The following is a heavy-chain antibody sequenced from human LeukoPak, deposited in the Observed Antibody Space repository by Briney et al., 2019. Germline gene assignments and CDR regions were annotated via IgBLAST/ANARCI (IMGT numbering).Heavy chain of an antibody. CDR3: ARAYYDSSGYYYVGLYFDY. V-gene: IGHV1-69*13. CDR2: TTPIFGTA. Sequence: SVKVSCKASGGTFSSYAISWFQQPPGQGLEWMEGTTPIFGTANYAQKFQGRVTITADESTSTAYMELSSLRSEDTAVYYCARAYYDSSGYYYVGLYFDYWGQGALVTVSS. J-gene: IGHJ4*02. D-gene: IGHD3-22*01. CDR1: GGTFSSYA.